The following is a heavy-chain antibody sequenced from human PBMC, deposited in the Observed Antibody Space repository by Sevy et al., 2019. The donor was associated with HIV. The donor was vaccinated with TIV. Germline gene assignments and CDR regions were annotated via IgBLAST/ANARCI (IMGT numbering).Heavy chain of an antibody. CDR3: AREGIGRGWFDP. J-gene: IGHJ5*02. D-gene: IGHD3-10*01. CDR2: FSSRGTTI. Sequence: GGSLRLSCAASGFTFSSYEMNWVRQAPGKGLEGVSYFSSRGTTIYYADSVKGRFTISRDNAKNSLYLQMNSLRAEDTAVYYCAREGIGRGWFDPWGQGTLVTVSS. V-gene: IGHV3-48*03. CDR1: GFTFSSYE.